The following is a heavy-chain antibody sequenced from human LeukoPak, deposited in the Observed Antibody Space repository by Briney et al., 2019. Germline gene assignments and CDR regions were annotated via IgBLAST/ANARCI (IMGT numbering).Heavy chain of an antibody. CDR3: ARSYDSSGYPGY. Sequence: SETLSLTCAVYGGSFSGYYWSWIRQPPGKGLEWIGETNHSGSTNYNPSLKSRVTISVDTSKNQFSLKLSSVTAADTAVYYCARSYDSSGYPGYWGQGTLVTVSS. V-gene: IGHV4-34*01. D-gene: IGHD3-22*01. J-gene: IGHJ4*02. CDR2: TNHSGST. CDR1: GGSFSGYY.